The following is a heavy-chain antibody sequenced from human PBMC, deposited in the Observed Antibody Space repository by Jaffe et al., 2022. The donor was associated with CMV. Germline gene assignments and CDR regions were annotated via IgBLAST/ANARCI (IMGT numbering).Heavy chain of an antibody. D-gene: IGHD6-13*01. CDR2: ISSSGYTI. Sequence: QVQLVESGGGLVKPGGSLRLSCAASGITFSDSHMSWIRQAPGKGLEWVSYISSSGYTIYYADSVKGRFTISRDNVKNSLYLQMTSLRAEDTAVYYCARSHGSSWWVFDYWGQGTLVT. CDR1: GITFSDSH. V-gene: IGHV3-11*01. J-gene: IGHJ4*02. CDR3: ARSHGSSWWVFDY.